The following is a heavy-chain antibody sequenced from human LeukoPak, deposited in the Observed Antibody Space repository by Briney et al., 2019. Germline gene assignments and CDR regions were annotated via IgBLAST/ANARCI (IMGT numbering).Heavy chain of an antibody. J-gene: IGHJ4*02. D-gene: IGHD6-6*01. CDR1: GGSFSGYY. CDR2: INHSGST. Sequence: SETLSLTCAVYGGSFSGYYWSWIRQPPGKGLEWIGEINHSGSTNYNPSLKSRVTISEDTSKNQFSLKLTSVTAADTAVYYCARDYSSSYYFDTWGQGTLVTVSS. V-gene: IGHV4-34*01. CDR3: ARDYSSSYYFDT.